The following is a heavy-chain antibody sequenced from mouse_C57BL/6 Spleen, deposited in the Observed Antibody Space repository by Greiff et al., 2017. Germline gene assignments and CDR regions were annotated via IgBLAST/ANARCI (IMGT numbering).Heavy chain of an antibody. J-gene: IGHJ2*01. V-gene: IGHV5-17*01. CDR2: ISGGSSTI. Sequence: EVQVVESGGGLVKPGGSLKLSCAASGFTFSDYGMHWVRQAPEKGLEWVAYISGGSSTIYYAEPVKGRFTISRDNSKNPLFLQMTSLRYEDTAMYYCAKGYSKRDFDYWGQGNTRTVSS. D-gene: IGHD2-5*01. CDR3: AKGYSKRDFDY. CDR1: GFTFSDYG.